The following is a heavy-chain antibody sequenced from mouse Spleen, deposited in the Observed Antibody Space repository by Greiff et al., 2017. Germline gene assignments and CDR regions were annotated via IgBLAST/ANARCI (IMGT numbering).Heavy chain of an antibody. Sequence: EVKLMESGPGLVKPSQSLSLTCSVTGYSITSGYYWNWIRQFPGNKLEWMGYISYDGSNNYNPSLKNRISITRDTSKNQFFLKLNSVTTEDTATYYCAREGTGKFAYWGQGTLVTVSA. CDR1: GYSITSGYY. CDR3: AREGTGKFAY. D-gene: IGHD4-1*01. CDR2: ISYDGSN. V-gene: IGHV3-6*01. J-gene: IGHJ3*01.